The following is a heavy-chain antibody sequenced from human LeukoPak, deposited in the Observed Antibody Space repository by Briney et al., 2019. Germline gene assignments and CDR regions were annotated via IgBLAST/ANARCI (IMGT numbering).Heavy chain of an antibody. V-gene: IGHV4-59*01. D-gene: IGHD3-22*01. J-gene: IGHJ6*03. Sequence: SETLSLTCTVSGGSISSYYWSWIRQPPGKGLEWIGYIYYSGSTNYNPSLKSRVTISVDTSKNQFSLKLSSVTAADTAVYYCARDNYYYDSSGYYSRYYYYYYMDVWGKGTTLTVSS. CDR3: ARDNYYYDSSGYYSRYYYYYYMDV. CDR2: IYYSGST. CDR1: GGSISSYY.